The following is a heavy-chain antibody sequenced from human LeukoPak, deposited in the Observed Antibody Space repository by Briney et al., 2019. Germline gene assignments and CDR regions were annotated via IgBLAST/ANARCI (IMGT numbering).Heavy chain of an antibody. J-gene: IGHJ6*02. Sequence: SETLSLTCTVSGGSISSYYWSWIRQPPGKGLEWIGYIYYSGSTNYNPSLKSRVTISVDTSKNQFSLKLSSVTAADTAVYYCARGPYYGSGINKLKYYYYGMDVWGQGTTVTVSS. D-gene: IGHD3-10*01. CDR1: GGSISSYY. CDR3: ARGPYYGSGINKLKYYYYGMDV. CDR2: IYYSGST. V-gene: IGHV4-59*01.